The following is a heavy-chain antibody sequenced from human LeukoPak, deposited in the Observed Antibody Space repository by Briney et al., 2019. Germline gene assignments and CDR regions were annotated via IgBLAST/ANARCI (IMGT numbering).Heavy chain of an antibody. CDR3: ARGRGVGATGNFDY. CDR2: INHSGST. J-gene: IGHJ4*02. Sequence: SETLSLTCAVYGGSFSGYYWSWIRQPPGKGLEWIGEINHSGSTNYNPSLKSRDTISVDTSKNQFSLKLSSVTAADTAVYYCARGRGVGATGNFDYWGQGTLVTVSS. V-gene: IGHV4-34*01. CDR1: GGSFSGYY. D-gene: IGHD1-26*01.